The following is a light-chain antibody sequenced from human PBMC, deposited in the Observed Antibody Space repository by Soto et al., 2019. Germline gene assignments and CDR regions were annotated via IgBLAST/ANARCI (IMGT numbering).Light chain of an antibody. V-gene: IGKV3-11*01. CDR1: QSVSSY. Sequence: EIVLTQSPATLSLSPGERATLSCRASQSVSSYLAWYQQKPCQAPRLLIYDTSNRATGIPARFSGSGSGTDFTLTISSLEPEDFVVYYCQQRSNWPPTFGQGTKLEIK. CDR2: DTS. J-gene: IGKJ2*01. CDR3: QQRSNWPPT.